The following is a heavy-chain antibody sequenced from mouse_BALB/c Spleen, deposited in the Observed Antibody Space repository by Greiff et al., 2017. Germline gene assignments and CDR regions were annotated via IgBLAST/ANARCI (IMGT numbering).Heavy chain of an antibody. CDR1: GYAFSSYW. CDR2: IYPGDGDT. Sequence: QVQLKQSGAELVRPGSSVKISCKASGYAFSSYWMNWVKQRPGQGLEWIGQIYPGDGDTNYNGKFKGKATLTADKSSSTAYMQLSSLTSEDSAVYFCARSVLRLPFAYWGQGTLVTVSA. V-gene: IGHV1-80*01. CDR3: ARSVLRLPFAY. J-gene: IGHJ3*01. D-gene: IGHD1-2*01.